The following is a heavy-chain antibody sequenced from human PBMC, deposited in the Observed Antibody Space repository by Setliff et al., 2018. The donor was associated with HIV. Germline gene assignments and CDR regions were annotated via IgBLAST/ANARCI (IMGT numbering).Heavy chain of an antibody. D-gene: IGHD6-13*01. Sequence: SETLSLTCTVSGGSISSGSYFWTWIRQPAGKGLEWIGRIYTSGSTNYNPSLKSRVTISVDTSKNQLSLKLSSVTAADTAVYYCASELQGHSSSWPNYWGQGTLVTVSS. CDR1: GGSISSGSYF. CDR2: IYTSGST. J-gene: IGHJ4*02. V-gene: IGHV4-61*02. CDR3: ASELQGHSSSWPNY.